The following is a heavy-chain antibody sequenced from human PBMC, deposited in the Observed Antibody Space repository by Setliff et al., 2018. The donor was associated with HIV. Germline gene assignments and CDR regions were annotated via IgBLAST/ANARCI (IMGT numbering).Heavy chain of an antibody. J-gene: IGHJ6*03. CDR2: IYTTGIT. CDR3: ARGPRPVDVDYYYMDV. Sequence: SETLSLTCTVSGGSISSGSYYWSWIRQPAGKELEWIGRIYTTGITNYIPSLKSRVTISLDTSKNQFSLKLTSVTAADTAVYYCARGPRPVDVDYYYMDVWGKGTTVTVSS. V-gene: IGHV4-61*02. CDR1: GGSISSGSYY.